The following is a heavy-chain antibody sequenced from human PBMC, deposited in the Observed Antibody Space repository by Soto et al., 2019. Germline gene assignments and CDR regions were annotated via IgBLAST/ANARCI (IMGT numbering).Heavy chain of an antibody. J-gene: IGHJ4*02. Sequence: GEALKISCKGSGYSFTSYWIGWVRQMPGKGLEWMGIIYPGDSDTRYSPSFQGQVTISAAKSIPPAYLQWSSLKASDTAMYYCARHEASLGSTYWGQGTLVNVSS. CDR2: IYPGDSDT. CDR3: ARHEASLGSTY. D-gene: IGHD2-2*01. CDR1: GYSFTSYW. V-gene: IGHV5-51*01.